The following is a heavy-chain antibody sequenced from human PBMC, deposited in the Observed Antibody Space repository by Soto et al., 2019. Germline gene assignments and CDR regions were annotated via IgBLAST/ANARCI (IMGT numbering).Heavy chain of an antibody. J-gene: IGHJ6*02. Sequence: RASVKVSCKASGGTFSSYAISWVRQAPGQGLEWMGGIIPIFGTANYAQKFQGRVTITADESTSTAYMELSSLRSEDTAVYYCARGGTIFGVVIHLANYYYGMDVWGQGTTVTVSS. CDR2: IIPIFGTA. CDR1: GGTFSSYA. CDR3: ARGGTIFGVVIHLANYYYGMDV. V-gene: IGHV1-69*13. D-gene: IGHD3-3*01.